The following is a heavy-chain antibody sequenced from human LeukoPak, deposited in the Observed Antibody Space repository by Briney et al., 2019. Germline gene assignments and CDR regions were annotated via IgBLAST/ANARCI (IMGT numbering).Heavy chain of an antibody. CDR2: INYSGIT. Sequence: SETLSLTCTVSGGSITRSTDYWGWIRQPPGKGLEWIGSINYSGITYYNPSLKSRVTKSIDTSKNQFSLKLSFVTAADTAVYYCARDRENDPYAFDIWGQGTMVTVSS. J-gene: IGHJ3*02. D-gene: IGHD3-16*01. CDR1: GGSITRSTDY. V-gene: IGHV4-39*07. CDR3: ARDRENDPYAFDI.